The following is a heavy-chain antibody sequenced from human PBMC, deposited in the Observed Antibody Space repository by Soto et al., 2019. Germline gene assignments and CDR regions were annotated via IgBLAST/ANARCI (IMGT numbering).Heavy chain of an antibody. CDR2: ISYDGSNK. CDR3: AKAHCSSTSCSFDY. J-gene: IGHJ4*02. D-gene: IGHD2-2*01. Sequence: GGSLRLSCAASGFTFSSYGMHWVRQAPGKGLEWVAVISYDGSNKYYADSVKGRFTISRDNSKNTLYLQMNSLRAEDTAVYYCAKAHCSSTSCSFDYWGQGTLVTVSS. CDR1: GFTFSSYG. V-gene: IGHV3-30*18.